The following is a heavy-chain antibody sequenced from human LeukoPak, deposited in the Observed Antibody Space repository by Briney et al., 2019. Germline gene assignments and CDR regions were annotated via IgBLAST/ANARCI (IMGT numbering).Heavy chain of an antibody. CDR3: ARAGDFWSGYPDV. J-gene: IGHJ6*02. CDR2: IIPIFGTA. V-gene: IGHV1-69*13. CDR1: GGTFISYA. Sequence: SVKVSCKASGGTFISYAISWVRQAPGQGLEWMGGIIPIFGTANYAQKFQGRVTITADESTSTAYMELSSLRSEDTAVYCCARAGDFWSGYPDVWGQGTTVTVSS. D-gene: IGHD3-3*01.